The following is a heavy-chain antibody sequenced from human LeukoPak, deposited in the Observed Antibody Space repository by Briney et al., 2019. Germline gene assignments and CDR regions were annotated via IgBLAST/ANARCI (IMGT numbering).Heavy chain of an antibody. J-gene: IGHJ3*02. CDR3: ARNGIAAEVTAFDI. CDR1: GFTFSSYS. CDR2: ISSSSSYI. D-gene: IGHD6-13*01. V-gene: IGHV3-21*01. Sequence: GGSLRLSCAASGFTFSSYSMNWVRQAPGKGLEWVSSISSSSSYIYYADSVKGRFTISSDNAKNSLYLQMNSLRAEDTAVYYCARNGIAAEVTAFDIWGQGTMVTVSS.